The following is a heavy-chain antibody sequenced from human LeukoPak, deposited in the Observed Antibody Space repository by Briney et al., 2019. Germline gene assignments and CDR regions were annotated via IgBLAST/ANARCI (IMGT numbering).Heavy chain of an antibody. J-gene: IGHJ4*02. Sequence: GGSLRLSCAASGFSVSNYYMSWVRQPPGKGLEWVSVMYTGGGRYYGDSVKGRFTISRDNPKNTVFLQMNSLRVEDTALYYCTRGQSYCGADCYSDWGQGTLVTVSS. CDR3: TRGQSYCGADCYSD. CDR1: GFSVSNYY. D-gene: IGHD2-21*02. V-gene: IGHV3-66*01. CDR2: MYTGGGR.